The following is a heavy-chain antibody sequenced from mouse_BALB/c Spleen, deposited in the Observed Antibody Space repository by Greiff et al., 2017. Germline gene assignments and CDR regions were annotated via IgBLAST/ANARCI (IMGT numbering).Heavy chain of an antibody. J-gene: IGHJ3*01. V-gene: IGHV1S137*01. CDR2: ISTYYGDA. CDR3: ARGPYGSSFAWFAY. CDR1: GYTFTDYA. Sequence: VQLQESGAELVRPGVSVKISCKGSGYTFTDYAMHWVKQSHAKSLEWIGVISTYYGDASYNQKFKGKATMTVDKSSSTAYMELARLTSEDSAIYYCARGPYGSSFAWFAYWGQGTLVTVSA. D-gene: IGHD1-1*01.